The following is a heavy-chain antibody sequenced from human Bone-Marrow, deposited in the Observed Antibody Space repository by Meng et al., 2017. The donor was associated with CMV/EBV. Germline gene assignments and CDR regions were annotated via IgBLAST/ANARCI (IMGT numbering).Heavy chain of an antibody. J-gene: IGHJ6*02. V-gene: IGHV3-73*01. CDR3: RRALWFGEEGMDV. CDR2: IRSKANNYAT. D-gene: IGHD3-10*01. CDR1: RFLFSGSA. Sequence: GGSLRLSCAASRFLFSGSAMHWVRQASGKGLEWVGRIRSKANNYATEYAESVRGRFIISRDDSKNMAYLQMNSLKTEDTAVYYCRRALWFGEEGMDVWGQGTTVTVSS.